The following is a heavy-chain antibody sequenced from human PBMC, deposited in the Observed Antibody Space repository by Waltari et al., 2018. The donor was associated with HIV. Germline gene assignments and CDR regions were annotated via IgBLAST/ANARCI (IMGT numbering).Heavy chain of an antibody. Sequence: QVQLGVPEGGGGQPAGSRRPYGAADGLAFTRHAIPWDCERRGKGMVWWVPVKSYDGSNKFYADSGKGRFTISRDNSKNTLYLQMNSRRAEDTAVYYCARESGEYGDYLGADWFDPWGQVTLVTVSS. CDR1: GLAFTRHA. D-gene: IGHD4-17*01. CDR3: ARESGEYGDYLGADWFDP. V-gene: IGHV3-30-3*01. J-gene: IGHJ5*02. CDR2: KSYDGSNK.